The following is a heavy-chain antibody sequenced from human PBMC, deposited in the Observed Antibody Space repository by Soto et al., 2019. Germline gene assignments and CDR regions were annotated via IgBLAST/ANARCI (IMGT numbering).Heavy chain of an antibody. CDR2: ISYDGSNE. CDR1: GFTFSSYG. V-gene: IGHV3-30*18. J-gene: IGHJ4*02. D-gene: IGHD4-17*01. CDR3: AKDHYGGNSGDY. Sequence: PGGSLILSCAASGFTFSSYGMHWVRQAPGKGLEWVAVISYDGSNEYYADSVKGRFTISRDNSKNTLYLQMNSLRAEDTAVYYCAKDHYGGNSGDYWGQGTLVTVSS.